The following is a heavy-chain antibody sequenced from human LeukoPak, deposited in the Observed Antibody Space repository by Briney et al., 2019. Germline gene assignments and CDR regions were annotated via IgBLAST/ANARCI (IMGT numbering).Heavy chain of an antibody. D-gene: IGHD3-3*01. J-gene: IGHJ4*02. Sequence: PSETLSLTCAAYGGSFSGYYWSWIRQPPGKGLEWIGEINHSGSTNYNPSLKSRVTISVDTSKNQFSLKLSSVTAADTAVYYCARGQARITIFGVVTLDYWGQGTLVTVSS. V-gene: IGHV4-34*01. CDR3: ARGQARITIFGVVTLDY. CDR1: GGSFSGYY. CDR2: INHSGST.